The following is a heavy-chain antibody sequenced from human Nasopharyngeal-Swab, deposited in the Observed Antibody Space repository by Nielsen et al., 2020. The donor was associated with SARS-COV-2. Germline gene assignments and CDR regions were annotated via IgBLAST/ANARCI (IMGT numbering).Heavy chain of an antibody. CDR2: ISAYNGRT. D-gene: IGHD6-25*01. Sequence: ASVKVFCRASGGTFSSYGISWVRQAPGQGLEWMGWISAYNGRTYYAQKFQGRVTMTTDTSTSTAYMDLRSLRSDDTAVYYCARDPRGPDYWGQGTLVTVSS. CDR3: ARDPRGPDY. J-gene: IGHJ4*02. V-gene: IGHV1-18*01. CDR1: GGTFSSYG.